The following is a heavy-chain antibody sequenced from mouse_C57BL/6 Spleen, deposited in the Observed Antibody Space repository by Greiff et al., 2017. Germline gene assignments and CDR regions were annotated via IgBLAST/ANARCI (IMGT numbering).Heavy chain of an antibody. J-gene: IGHJ4*01. D-gene: IGHD4-1*01. Sequence: QVQLKQSGPELVKPGASVTISCKASGYAFSSSWMNWVKQRPGKGLEWIGRIYPGDGDTNYNGKFKGKATLTADKSSSTAYMQLRSLTSGDSAVYICARRGWDSWTKHYWGQGTSVTVSS. CDR1: GYAFSSSW. CDR2: IYPGDGDT. CDR3: ARRGWDSWTKHY. V-gene: IGHV1-82*01.